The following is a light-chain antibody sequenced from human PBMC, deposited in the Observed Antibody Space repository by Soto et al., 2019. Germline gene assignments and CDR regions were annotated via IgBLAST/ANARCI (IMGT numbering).Light chain of an antibody. V-gene: IGKV3-15*01. Sequence: EIVMTQSPATLSVSPGERATLSCRASQRVSRNLAWYQQKPGQAPRLLIYGASTRDNGVPARFSGSGAGTEYTLTISSLQSEDSAVYYCQQHNNWPPYTFGQGTKREIK. CDR1: QRVSRN. J-gene: IGKJ2*01. CDR3: QQHNNWPPYT. CDR2: GAS.